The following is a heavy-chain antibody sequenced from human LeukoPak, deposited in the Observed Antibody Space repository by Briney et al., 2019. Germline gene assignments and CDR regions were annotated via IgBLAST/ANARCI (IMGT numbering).Heavy chain of an antibody. CDR3: ARGMWGSGSYDPLDY. V-gene: IGHV4-39*07. J-gene: IGHJ4*02. CDR2: IYYSGST. D-gene: IGHD3-10*01. Sequence: SETLSLACTVSGGSISSSSYYWGWIRQPPGKGLEWIGSIYYSGSTYYNPSLKSRVTISVDTSKNQFSLKLRSVTAADTAVYYCARGMWGSGSYDPLDYWGQGTLVTVSS. CDR1: GGSISSSSYY.